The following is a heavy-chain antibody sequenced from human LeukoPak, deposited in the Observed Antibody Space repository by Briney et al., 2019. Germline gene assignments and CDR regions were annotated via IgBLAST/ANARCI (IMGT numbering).Heavy chain of an antibody. Sequence: PSETLSLTCAVYGGSFSGYYWSWIRQPPGKGLEWIGSIYYSGSTYYNPSLKSRVTISVDTSKNQFSLKLSSVTAADTAVYYCAGISYCSSTSCYLIDFDYWGQGTLVTVSS. J-gene: IGHJ4*02. CDR3: AGISYCSSTSCYLIDFDY. CDR2: IYYSGST. CDR1: GGSFSGYY. V-gene: IGHV4-34*01. D-gene: IGHD2-2*01.